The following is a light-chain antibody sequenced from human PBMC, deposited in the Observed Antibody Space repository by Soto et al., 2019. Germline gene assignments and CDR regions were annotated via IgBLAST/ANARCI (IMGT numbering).Light chain of an antibody. J-gene: IGLJ1*01. CDR3: QVWERSNEQGV. V-gene: IGLV3-21*02. Sequence: SYELTQPPSVSVAPGQTARISCGGNNIGSKSVNWYQQKPGQAPVVVVYDDTDRPSGIPERFSGSNSGHTAILTISGVDAGDEADYYCQVWERSNEQGVFGAGTKVTVL. CDR2: DDT. CDR1: NIGSKS.